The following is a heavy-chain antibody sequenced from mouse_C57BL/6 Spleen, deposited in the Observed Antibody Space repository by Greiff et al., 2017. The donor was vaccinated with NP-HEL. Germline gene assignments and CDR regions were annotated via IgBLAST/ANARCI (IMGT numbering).Heavy chain of an antibody. D-gene: IGHD2-4*01. CDR1: GYTFTSYC. CDR3: TRSRDYDGTYYFDY. V-gene: IGHV1-5*01. J-gene: IGHJ2*01. Sequence: VQLKQSGTVLARPGASVKMSCKTSGYTFTSYCMHWVKQRPGQGLEWIGAIYPGNSDTSYNQKFKGQAKLTAVTSASTAYMELSSLTNEDSAVYYCTRSRDYDGTYYFDYWGQGTTLTVSS. CDR2: IYPGNSDT.